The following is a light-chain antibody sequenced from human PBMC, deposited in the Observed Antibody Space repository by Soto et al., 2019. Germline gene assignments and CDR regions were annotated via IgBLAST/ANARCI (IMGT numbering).Light chain of an antibody. Sequence: DIHVTQSHSTLSASVGDRVAITCRASQSIDNLLDWYQQKPGKAPKLLIYKASKLESGVPSGFSGSGSGTDFTYTINSLQPDDFATYYCQQYNSYPWTVGQGTKMEIK. CDR3: QQYNSYPWT. J-gene: IGKJ1*01. CDR2: KAS. CDR1: QSIDNL. V-gene: IGKV1-5*03.